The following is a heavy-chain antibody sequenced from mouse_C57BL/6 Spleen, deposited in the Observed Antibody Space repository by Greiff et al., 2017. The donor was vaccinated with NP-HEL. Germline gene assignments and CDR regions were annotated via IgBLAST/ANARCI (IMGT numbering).Heavy chain of an antibody. D-gene: IGHD2-4*01. Sequence: QVQLQQPGAELVKPGASVKLSCKASGYTFTSYWMHWVKQRPGRGLEWIGRIDPTSGGTKYNEKFKSKATLTVDKPSSTAYMQLSSLTSEDSAVYYCARSHDYDPAWFAYWGQGTLVTVSA. V-gene: IGHV1-72*01. CDR1: GYTFTSYW. CDR3: ARSHDYDPAWFAY. CDR2: IDPTSGGT. J-gene: IGHJ3*01.